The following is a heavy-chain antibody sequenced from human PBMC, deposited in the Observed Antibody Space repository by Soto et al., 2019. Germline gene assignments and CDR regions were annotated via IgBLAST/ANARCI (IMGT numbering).Heavy chain of an antibody. CDR3: ARERGNPGTYDI. CDR2: INNGGTST. V-gene: IGHV3-11*01. Sequence: GGSLRLSCAASGFVFGDYYMSWIRQAPGKGLKWISYINNGGTSTSYVGSVKGRFTISRDNAKNLLYLQMHNLTVDDTAIYYCARERGNPGTYDIWGNGTVVTVSS. CDR1: GFVFGDYY. J-gene: IGHJ3*02.